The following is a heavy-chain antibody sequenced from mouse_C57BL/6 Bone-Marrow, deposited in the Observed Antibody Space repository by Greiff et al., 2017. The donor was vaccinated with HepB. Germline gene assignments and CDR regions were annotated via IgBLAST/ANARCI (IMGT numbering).Heavy chain of an antibody. CDR3: ASYDYDVNYFDY. CDR1: GYTFTSYW. D-gene: IGHD2-4*01. Sequence: QLQQPGTELAKPGASVKLSCKASGYTFTSYWMHWVKQRPGQGLEWIGNINPSNGGTNYNEKFKSKATLTVDKSSSTAYMQLSSLTSEDSAVYFCASYDYDVNYFDYWGQGTTLTVSS. CDR2: INPSNGGT. J-gene: IGHJ2*01. V-gene: IGHV1-53*01.